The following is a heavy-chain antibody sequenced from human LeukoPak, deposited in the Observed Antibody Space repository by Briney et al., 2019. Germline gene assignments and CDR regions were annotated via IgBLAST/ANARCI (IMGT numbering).Heavy chain of an antibody. CDR2: MNPNSGDT. CDR1: GYTFTTYD. CDR3: ARAYSGSYYGYYFDY. Sequence: ASVKVSCKASGYTFTTYDINWVRQATGQGLEWMGWMNPNSGDTGYAQKFQGRVTMTRDTSIGTAYLELSSLRSDDTAVYYCARAYSGSYYGYYFDYWGQGTLVTVCS. D-gene: IGHD1-26*01. V-gene: IGHV1-8*01. J-gene: IGHJ4*02.